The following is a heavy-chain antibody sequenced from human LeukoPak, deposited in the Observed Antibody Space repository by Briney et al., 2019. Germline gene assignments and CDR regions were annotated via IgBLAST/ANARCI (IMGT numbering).Heavy chain of an antibody. Sequence: GGSLRLSCAASGFTFSSYAMSWVRQAPGKGLEWVSGIGGSGGRTYYADSVKGRFTISRDNSKNTLYLEMNRLRDEDTALYYCARTRESSGRRFDYWGQGTLVTVSS. CDR2: IGGSGGRT. J-gene: IGHJ4*02. CDR3: ARTRESSGRRFDY. D-gene: IGHD6-19*01. CDR1: GFTFSSYA. V-gene: IGHV3-23*01.